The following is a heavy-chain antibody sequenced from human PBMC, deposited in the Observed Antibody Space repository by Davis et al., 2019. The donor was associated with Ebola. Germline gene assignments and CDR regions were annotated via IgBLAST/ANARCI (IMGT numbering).Heavy chain of an antibody. CDR1: GYSFTSYW. CDR2: IYPGYSYT. CDR3: ARLGYCSGGSCTNWFET. V-gene: IGHV5-51*01. D-gene: IGHD2-15*01. Sequence: KVSCKGSGYSFTSYWIAWVRQMPGKGLEWMGIIYPGYSYTRYSPSFQGQVTIPADKSISTAYLQWSSLKASDTAMFYCARLGYCSGGSCTNWFETWGQGTLVTVSS. J-gene: IGHJ5*02.